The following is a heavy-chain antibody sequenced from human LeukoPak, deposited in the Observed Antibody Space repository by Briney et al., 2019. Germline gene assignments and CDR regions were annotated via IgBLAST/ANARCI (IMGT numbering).Heavy chain of an antibody. CDR3: AKETLGAFDI. J-gene: IGHJ3*02. V-gene: IGHV3-23*01. CDR2: ISSSGGST. CDR1: GGSFSGYY. Sequence: ETLSLTCAVYGGSFSGYYWSWVRQAPGKGLEWVSAISSSGGSTYYADSVKGRFTISRDNSKNTLYLQMNSLRAEDTAVYYCAKETLGAFDIWGQGTMVTVSS.